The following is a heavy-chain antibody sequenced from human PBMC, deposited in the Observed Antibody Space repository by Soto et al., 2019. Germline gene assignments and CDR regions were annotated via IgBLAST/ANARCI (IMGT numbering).Heavy chain of an antibody. CDR2: ISHDGSST. CDR3: ARPVSGYDYDFDC. J-gene: IGHJ4*02. Sequence: GGSLRLSCAASGFTFNNYAMHWVRQAPGKGLEYVSGISHDGSSTYYANSVKGRFTISRDNSKNTLFLQMGSLRGEDMAVYYCARPVSGYDYDFDCWGQGTLVTVSS. CDR1: GFTFNNYA. D-gene: IGHD5-12*01. V-gene: IGHV3-64*01.